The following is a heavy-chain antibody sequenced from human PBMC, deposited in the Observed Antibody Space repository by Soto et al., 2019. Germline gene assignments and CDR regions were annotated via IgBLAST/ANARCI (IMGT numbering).Heavy chain of an antibody. J-gene: IGHJ6*02. Sequence: SLRLSCAASGFTFSSYAMHWVRQAPGKGLEWVAVISYDGSNKYYADSVKGRSTISRDNSKNTLYLQMNSLRAEDTAVYYCARDGLDCGGDCYSSYYYYGMDVWGQGTTVTVSS. V-gene: IGHV3-30-3*01. CDR1: GFTFSSYA. D-gene: IGHD2-21*02. CDR3: ARDGLDCGGDCYSSYYYYGMDV. CDR2: ISYDGSNK.